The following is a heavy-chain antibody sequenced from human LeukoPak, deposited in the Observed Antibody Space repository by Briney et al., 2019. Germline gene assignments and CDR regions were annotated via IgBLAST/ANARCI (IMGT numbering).Heavy chain of an antibody. CDR1: GFTFSSYW. Sequence: GGSLRLSCAASGFTFSSYWMHWVRQAPGKGLVWVSRINSDGSSTSYADSVKGRFTISRDNAKNTLYLQMNSLRAEDTAVYYCARGRGLSSGWYDWFDPWGQGTLVTVSS. V-gene: IGHV3-74*01. D-gene: IGHD6-19*01. CDR3: ARGRGLSSGWYDWFDP. CDR2: INSDGSST. J-gene: IGHJ5*02.